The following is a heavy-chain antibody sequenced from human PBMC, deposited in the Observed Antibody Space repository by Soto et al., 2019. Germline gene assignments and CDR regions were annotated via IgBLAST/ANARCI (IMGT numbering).Heavy chain of an antibody. J-gene: IGHJ2*01. Sequence: QVQLVQSGAEVKKPGSSVKVSCKASGGTFSSYAISWVRQAPGQGLEWMGGIIPIFGTANYAQKFQGRVTMTADKSTRTAYMELSSMKSEDPAVYYCARGWGGYCSSTSCQFLNDGYFDLWGRGTLVTVSS. CDR1: GGTFSSYA. V-gene: IGHV1-69*06. D-gene: IGHD2-2*01. CDR3: ARGWGGYCSSTSCQFLNDGYFDL. CDR2: IIPIFGTA.